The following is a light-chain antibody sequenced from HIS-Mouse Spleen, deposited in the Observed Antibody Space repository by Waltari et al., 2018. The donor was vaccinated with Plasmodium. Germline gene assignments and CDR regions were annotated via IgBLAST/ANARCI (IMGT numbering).Light chain of an antibody. V-gene: IGLV2-18*02. J-gene: IGLJ2*01. CDR3: SSYTSSSTYV. CDR1: SSDVGSYTR. CDR2: EVS. Sequence: QSALTQPPSVSGSPGQSVPISCTGTSSDVGSYTRVSWYQQPPGTAPKLMIYEVSNRPSGVPDRFSGSKSGNTASLTISGLQAEDEADYYCSSYTSSSTYVFGGGTKLTVL.